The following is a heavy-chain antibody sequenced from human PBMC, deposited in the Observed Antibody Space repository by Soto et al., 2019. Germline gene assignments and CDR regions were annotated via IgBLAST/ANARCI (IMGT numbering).Heavy chain of an antibody. V-gene: IGHV4-31*02. CDR2: IFYNGDT. J-gene: IGHJ4*02. CDR3: ARDRPTAEATGATRGIFDY. Sequence: WTWIRQHPGKGLEWIGYIFYNGDTYYNPSLKSRVSTSIDTSKDQFALKLSSVTAADTAVYYCARDRPTAEATGATRGIFDYWGQGILVTVSS. D-gene: IGHD1-1*01.